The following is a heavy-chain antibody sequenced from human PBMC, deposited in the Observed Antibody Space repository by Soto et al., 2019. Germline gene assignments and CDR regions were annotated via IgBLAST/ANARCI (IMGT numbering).Heavy chain of an antibody. V-gene: IGHV1-69*02. D-gene: IGHD3-3*01. CDR2: IIPILGIA. CDR1: GGTFSSYT. J-gene: IGHJ3*02. Sequence: GASVKVSCKASGGTFSSYTISWVRQAPGQGLKWMGRIIPILGIANYAQKFQGRVTITADKSTSTAYMELSSLRSEDTAVYYCSRSGYYLDAFAIWAKGQWSPSPQ. CDR3: SRSGYYLDAFAI.